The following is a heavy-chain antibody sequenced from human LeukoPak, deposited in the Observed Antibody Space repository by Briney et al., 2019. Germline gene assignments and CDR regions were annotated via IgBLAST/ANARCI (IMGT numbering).Heavy chain of an antibody. CDR1: GYTFTSYG. CDR2: ISAYNGNT. J-gene: IGHJ4*02. V-gene: IGHV1-18*01. CDR3: ARVRETYYDFWSGYYPGNFDY. D-gene: IGHD3-3*01. Sequence: ASVKVSRKASGYTFTSYGISWVRQAPGQGLEWMGWISAYNGNTNYAQKLQGRVTMTTDTSTSTAYMELRSLRSDDTAVYYCARVRETYYDFWSGYYPGNFDYWGQGTLVTVSS.